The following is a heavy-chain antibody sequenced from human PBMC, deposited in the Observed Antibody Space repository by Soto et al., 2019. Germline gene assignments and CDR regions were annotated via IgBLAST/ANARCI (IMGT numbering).Heavy chain of an antibody. CDR3: AKGTRSSYYYGMDV. Sequence: EAQLVESGGGLVQPGRSLRLSCAVSGFTFDDYAMHWVRQAPGKGLEWVSGLSWNGDYTGYADSVKGRFTISRDNTKNSLYLQMTSLRAEDTALYYCAKGTRSSYYYGMDVWGQGTTVTVSS. J-gene: IGHJ6*02. V-gene: IGHV3-9*01. CDR2: LSWNGDYT. D-gene: IGHD6-6*01. CDR1: GFTFDDYA.